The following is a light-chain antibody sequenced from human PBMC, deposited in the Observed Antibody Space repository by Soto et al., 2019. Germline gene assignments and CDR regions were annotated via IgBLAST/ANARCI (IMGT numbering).Light chain of an antibody. CDR3: QSYDSSTVV. Sequence: NFMLTQPHSVSESPGKTVSISCTRSSGRIASNYVQWYQQRPGSAPTTVIYEDNQRPSGVPDRFSGSTDGSSNSASLTISGLQTEDEADYYCQSYDSSTVVFGGGTKLTVL. V-gene: IGLV6-57*04. J-gene: IGLJ2*01. CDR2: EDN. CDR1: SGRIASNY.